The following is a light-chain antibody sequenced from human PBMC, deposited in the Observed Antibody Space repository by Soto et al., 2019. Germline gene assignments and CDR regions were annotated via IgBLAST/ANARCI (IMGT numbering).Light chain of an antibody. CDR3: GTWDSSLIAGV. CDR1: NPNIGNNY. Sequence: QSVLTQPPSVSAAPGQKVTITCSGSNPNIGNNYVSWYRQAPGETPKLLIYENNKRPSGIPDRFSGSKSGTSGTLEITGLQTGDEADYYCGTWDSSLIAGVFGGGTKVNVL. CDR2: ENN. J-gene: IGLJ3*02. V-gene: IGLV1-51*01.